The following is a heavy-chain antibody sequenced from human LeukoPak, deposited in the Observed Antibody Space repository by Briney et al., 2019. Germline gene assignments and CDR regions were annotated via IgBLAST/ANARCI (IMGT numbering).Heavy chain of an antibody. CDR1: GGSISGYY. V-gene: IGHV4-59*08. Sequence: SETLSLTCTVSGGSISGYYWSWIRQPPGKGLEWVGYIYYSGSTNYNPSLKSRVTISVDTSKNQFSLKLSSVTAADTAVYYCARLDTGYSYGKFDYWGQGTLVTVSS. D-gene: IGHD5-18*01. CDR2: IYYSGST. J-gene: IGHJ4*02. CDR3: ARLDTGYSYGKFDY.